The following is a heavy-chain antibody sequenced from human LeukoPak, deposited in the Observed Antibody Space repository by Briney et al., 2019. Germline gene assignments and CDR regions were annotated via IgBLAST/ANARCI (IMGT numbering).Heavy chain of an antibody. V-gene: IGHV3-21*04. J-gene: IGHJ4*02. CDR1: GFTFSSYS. D-gene: IGHD3-10*01. CDR3: ATTPGKLWFGELSR. CDR2: ISSSSTYI. Sequence: GGSLRLSCAASGFTFSSYSMNWVRQAPGKGLEWVSSISSSSTYIYYADSLKGRFTISRDNAKKSLYLQMNSLRSEDTAVYYCATTPGKLWFGELSRWGQGALVTVSS.